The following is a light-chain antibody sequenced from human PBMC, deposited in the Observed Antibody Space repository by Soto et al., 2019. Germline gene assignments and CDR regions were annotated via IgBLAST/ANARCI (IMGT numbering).Light chain of an antibody. V-gene: IGLV2-14*01. J-gene: IGLJ1*01. CDR3: SSYISSSTYV. Sequence: QSALTQPASVSGSPGQSITISCTGTSSDVGGYNYVSWYQQHPGKAPKLMIYDVSNRPSGVSNRYSASKSGNTASLTISGLQAEDEADYYCSSYISSSTYVFGAGTEVTVL. CDR1: SSDVGGYNY. CDR2: DVS.